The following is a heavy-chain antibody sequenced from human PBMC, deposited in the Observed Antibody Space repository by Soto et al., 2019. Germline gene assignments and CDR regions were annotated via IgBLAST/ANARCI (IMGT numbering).Heavy chain of an antibody. J-gene: IGHJ1*01. CDR2: IIPIFGTA. CDR1: GGTFSSYA. V-gene: IGHV1-69*06. Sequence: ASVKVSCKASGGTFSSYAISWVRQAPGQGLEWMGGIIPIFGTANYAQKFQGRVTITADKSTSTAYMELSSLRSEDTAVYYCARDGLEKQLVPPDWIFKRWGQGTMVTVSS. D-gene: IGHD6-13*01. CDR3: ARDGLEKQLVPPDWIFKR.